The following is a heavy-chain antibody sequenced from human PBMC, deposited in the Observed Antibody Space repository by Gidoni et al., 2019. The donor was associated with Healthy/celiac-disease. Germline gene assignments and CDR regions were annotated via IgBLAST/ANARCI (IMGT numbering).Heavy chain of an antibody. V-gene: IGHV4-39*01. CDR2: MFYSRNT. J-gene: IGHJ2*01. CDR1: GGSSSRSGYY. CDR3: ARRAATNWYFDL. Sequence: QLQLQESGRGLGTPSATLSLTSTVSGGSSSRSGYYWGWIRQPPGKGLEWIGSMFYSRNTYYNPSLKSRVTIPVDTSKTQFSLNLSSVTAAATAVYYCARRAATNWYFDLWGRGTLLTVSS. D-gene: IGHD2-15*01.